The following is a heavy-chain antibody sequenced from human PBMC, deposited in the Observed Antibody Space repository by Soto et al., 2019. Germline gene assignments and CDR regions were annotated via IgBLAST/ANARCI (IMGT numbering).Heavy chain of an antibody. CDR3: ARGYSGSYYAGRYFDY. J-gene: IGHJ4*02. V-gene: IGHV4-31*03. Sequence: PSETLSLTCTVSGGSISSGGYYWSWIRQHPGKGLEWIGYIYYSGSTHYNPSLKSRVTISVDTSKNQFSLKLSSVTAADTAVYYCARGYSGSYYAGRYFDYWGQGTLVTVSS. D-gene: IGHD1-26*01. CDR1: GGSISSGGYY. CDR2: IYYSGST.